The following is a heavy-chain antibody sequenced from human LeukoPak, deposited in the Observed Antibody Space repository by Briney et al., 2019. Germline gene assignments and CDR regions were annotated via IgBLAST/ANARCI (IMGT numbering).Heavy chain of an antibody. CDR3: ARNGRGGNSITY. D-gene: IGHD4-23*01. Sequence: SQTLSLTCTVSGGSISSGSYYWSWIRQPAGKGLEWIGRIYASGSTNYNPSLKSRVTISVDTSKNQFSLKLSSVTAADTAVYYCARNGRGGNSITYWGQGTLVTVSS. J-gene: IGHJ4*02. V-gene: IGHV4-61*02. CDR2: IYASGST. CDR1: GGSISSGSYY.